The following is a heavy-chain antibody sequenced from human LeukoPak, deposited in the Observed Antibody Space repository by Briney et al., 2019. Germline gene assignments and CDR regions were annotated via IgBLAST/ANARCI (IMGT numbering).Heavy chain of an antibody. CDR3: ARVGGRYSSSGY. CDR2: IKQDGSEK. D-gene: IGHD6-6*01. Sequence: GGSLRLSCAASGFTFSSYWMSSVLQAPGKGLEWVANIKQDGSEKYYVDSVKGRFTISRDNAKNSLYLQMNSLRAEDTAVYYCARVGGRYSSSGYWGQGTLVTVSS. J-gene: IGHJ4*02. CDR1: GFTFSSYW. V-gene: IGHV3-7*01.